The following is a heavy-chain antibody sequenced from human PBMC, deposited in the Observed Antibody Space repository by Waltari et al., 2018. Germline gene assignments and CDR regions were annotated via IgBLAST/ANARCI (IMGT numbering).Heavy chain of an antibody. CDR3: ARRGGESNSWYRADY. J-gene: IGHJ4*02. V-gene: IGHV1-46*01. CDR2: INPSGSST. D-gene: IGHD6-13*01. CDR1: GYNFTSFY. Sequence: QVQLVQSGAEVKKPGASVKVSCKASGYNFTSFYMHLVRTAPGQGLAWMGIINPSGSSTSYAQKFQGRVTMTRDTATSTAYMELSSLTSEDTAVYYCARRGGESNSWYRADYWGQGTLVTVSS.